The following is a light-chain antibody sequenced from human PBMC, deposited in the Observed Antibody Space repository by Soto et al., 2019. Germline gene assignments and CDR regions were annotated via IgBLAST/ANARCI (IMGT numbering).Light chain of an antibody. J-gene: IGKJ1*01. CDR1: QSISSW. CDR3: QQYNRYSWT. V-gene: IGKV1-5*01. Sequence: DIPMTQSPSTLSSSVGDRVTITCRASQSISSWLAWYQQKPGKAPKLLIYDASSLESGVPSRFSGSGSGTEFTITISSLQPDDFESYYCQQYNRYSWTFGPGTKVEIK. CDR2: DAS.